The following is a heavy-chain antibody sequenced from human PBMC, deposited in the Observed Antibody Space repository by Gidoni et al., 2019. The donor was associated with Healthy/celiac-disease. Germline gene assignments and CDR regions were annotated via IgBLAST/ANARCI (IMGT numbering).Heavy chain of an antibody. D-gene: IGHD3-3*01. V-gene: IGHV3-66*02. CDR1: GFTVSSNY. CDR3: ARERIGDFWSGSFDY. CDR2: IYSGGST. Sequence: EVQLVESGGGLVQPGGSLRLACAASGFTVSSNYMSWVRQAPGKGLEWVSVIYSGGSTYYADSVKGRFTISRDNSKNTLYLQMNSLRAEDTAVYYCARERIGDFWSGSFDYWGQGTLVTVSS. J-gene: IGHJ4*02.